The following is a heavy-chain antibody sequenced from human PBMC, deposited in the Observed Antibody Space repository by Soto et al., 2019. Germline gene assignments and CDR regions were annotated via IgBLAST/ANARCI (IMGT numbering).Heavy chain of an antibody. D-gene: IGHD2-8*01. V-gene: IGHV3-33*01. J-gene: IGHJ4*01. CDR3: ARAFCTNGVCYYFFDY. CDR1: GFTFGTYA. Sequence: GGSLRLSCAASGFTFGTYAMHWVRQAPGKGLEWVAVIFYDGSNRYYGDAVKGRFTISRDNSKSTLYLQMSSLRAEDTAVYYCARAFCTNGVCYYFFDYWGHGTLVTVSS. CDR2: IFYDGSNR.